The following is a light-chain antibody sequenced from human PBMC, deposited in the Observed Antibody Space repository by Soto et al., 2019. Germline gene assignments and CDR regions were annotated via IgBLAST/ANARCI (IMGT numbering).Light chain of an antibody. CDR3: CSYAGSSTFYV. CDR2: EVS. J-gene: IGLJ1*01. V-gene: IGLV2-23*02. Sequence: QSALTQPASVSGSPGQSITISCTGTSSDVGSYNLVSWYQQHPGKAPKLMISEVSKRPSGVSNRFSGSKSGSTASLTISGLRAEDEADYYCCSYAGSSTFYVFGTGTQLTVL. CDR1: SSDVGSYNL.